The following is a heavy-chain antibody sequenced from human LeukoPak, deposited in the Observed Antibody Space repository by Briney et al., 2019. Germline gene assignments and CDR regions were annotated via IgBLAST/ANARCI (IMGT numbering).Heavy chain of an antibody. Sequence: GASVKVSCKASGYTFTSYAMHWVRQAPGQRLEWMGWINAGNGNTKYSQKFQGRVTIARDTSASTAYMELSSLRSEDTAVYYCARGYSSGLIDYWGQGTLVTVSS. CDR3: ARGYSSGLIDY. CDR1: GYTFTSYA. CDR2: INAGNGNT. D-gene: IGHD6-19*01. V-gene: IGHV1-3*01. J-gene: IGHJ4*02.